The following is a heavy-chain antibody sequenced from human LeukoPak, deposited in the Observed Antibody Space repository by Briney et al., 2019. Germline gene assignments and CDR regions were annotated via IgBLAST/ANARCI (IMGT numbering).Heavy chain of an antibody. Sequence: GASVTVSFPASGYTFSNYGIAWVRQAPGQGLEWVGWIGVHNGNTNYAQQFHDSVTLTTDISTNTAFMDLRSLTSDDTAVYFCARVPHSPFDHWGQGTLLTVSS. D-gene: IGHD4-11*01. CDR2: IGVHNGNT. CDR1: GYTFSNYG. CDR3: ARVPHSPFDH. V-gene: IGHV1-18*01. J-gene: IGHJ4*02.